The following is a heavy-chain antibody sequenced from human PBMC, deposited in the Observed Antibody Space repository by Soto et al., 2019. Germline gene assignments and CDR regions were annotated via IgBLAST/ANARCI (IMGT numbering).Heavy chain of an antibody. CDR3: AKDKVDHNSVWDPFDI. CDR2: LGGSNSDT. CDR1: GFTFSDYA. J-gene: IGHJ3*02. D-gene: IGHD2-15*01. Sequence: EEQLLEAGGGWVQPGGSLRLSCAASGFTFSDYAMSWVRQAPGKGLEWVSGLGGSNSDTHYAASVEGRFTVSRDNSKSTLFLQMNSLRVEDTAVYYFAKDKVDHNSVWDPFDIWGQGTLVTVSS. V-gene: IGHV3-23*01.